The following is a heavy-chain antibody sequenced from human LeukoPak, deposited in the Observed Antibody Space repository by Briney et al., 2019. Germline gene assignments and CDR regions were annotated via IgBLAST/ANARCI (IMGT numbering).Heavy chain of an antibody. V-gene: IGHV3-21*01. CDR3: ARGCSGGSCFGDFDY. Sequence: GSLRLSCAASGFTFNSYNMNWVRQAPGKGLEWVSSISSDTNYIYYADSVKGRFTISRDNAKNSLYLQMNSLRDEDTAVYYCARGCSGGSCFGDFDYWGQGTLGTVSS. D-gene: IGHD2-15*01. CDR1: GFTFNSYN. J-gene: IGHJ4*02. CDR2: ISSDTNYI.